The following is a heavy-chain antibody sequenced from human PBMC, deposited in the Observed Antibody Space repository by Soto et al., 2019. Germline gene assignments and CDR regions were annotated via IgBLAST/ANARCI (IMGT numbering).Heavy chain of an antibody. Sequence: GGSLRLSCAASGISTSSYWMGWVRQAPGRGLEWVASIKKDGSEKYYMDSLKGRFTISRDNALNSLYLQMNSPRAEDTAVYFCVTGYHSDYWGQGTLVTVSS. CDR1: GISTSSYW. J-gene: IGHJ4*02. CDR3: VTGYHSDY. V-gene: IGHV3-7*03. CDR2: IKKDGSEK. D-gene: IGHD5-18*01.